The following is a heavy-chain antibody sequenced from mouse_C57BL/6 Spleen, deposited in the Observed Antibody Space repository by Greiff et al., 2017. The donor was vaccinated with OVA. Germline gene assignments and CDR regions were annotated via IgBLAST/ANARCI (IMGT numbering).Heavy chain of an antibody. CDR3: ARDDGYYTFYAIDY. CDR1: GYAFTNYL. CDR2: INPGSGGT. V-gene: IGHV1-54*01. Sequence: QVQLKESGAELVRPGTSVKVSCKASGYAFTNYLIEWVKQRPGQGLEWIGVINPGSGGTNYNEKFKGKATLTADKSSSTAYMQLSSLTSEDSAVYFCARDDGYYTFYAIDYWGQGTSVTVSS. D-gene: IGHD2-3*01. J-gene: IGHJ4*01.